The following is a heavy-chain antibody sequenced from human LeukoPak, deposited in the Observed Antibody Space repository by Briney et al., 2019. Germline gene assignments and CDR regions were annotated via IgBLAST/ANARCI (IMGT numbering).Heavy chain of an antibody. CDR2: IYTSGST. J-gene: IGHJ4*02. Sequence: SETLSLTCTVSGGSISSGSYYWSWIRQPAGKGLEWIGRIYTSGSTNYNPSLKSRVTISVDTSKNQFSLKLSSETAADTAVYYCARDYHGGNLDYWGQGTLVTVSS. V-gene: IGHV4-61*02. CDR3: ARDYHGGNLDY. D-gene: IGHD2-15*01. CDR1: GGSISSGSYY.